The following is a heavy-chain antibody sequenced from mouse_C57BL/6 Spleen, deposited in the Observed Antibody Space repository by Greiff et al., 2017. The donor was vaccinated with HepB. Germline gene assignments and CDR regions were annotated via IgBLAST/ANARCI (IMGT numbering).Heavy chain of an antibody. CDR3: ARSYGSSYGTLWFAY. V-gene: IGHV1-80*01. J-gene: IGHJ3*01. CDR2: IYPGDGDT. CDR1: GYAFSSYW. Sequence: QVQLQQSGAELVKPGASVKISCKASGYAFSSYWMNWVKQRPGKGLEWIGQIYPGDGDTNYNGKFKGKATLTADKSSSTAYMQLSSLTSEDSAVYFCARSYGSSYGTLWFAYWGQGTLVTVSA. D-gene: IGHD1-1*01.